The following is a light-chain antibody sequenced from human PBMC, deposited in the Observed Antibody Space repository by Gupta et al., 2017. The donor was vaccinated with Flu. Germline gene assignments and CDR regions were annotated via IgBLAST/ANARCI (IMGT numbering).Light chain of an antibody. CDR2: GAS. Sequence: EHALTQSLVTLSLSPRERPTLSCRASQSVSSSYLAWYQQKPGQAPTLLIYGASNSATGIPDRFSGSGSGTDFTLTISRLEPEDFAVYYCQQSGSWPPDTFGGGTKVEIK. J-gene: IGKJ4*01. CDR1: QSVSSSY. V-gene: IGKV3-20*01. CDR3: QQSGSWPPDT.